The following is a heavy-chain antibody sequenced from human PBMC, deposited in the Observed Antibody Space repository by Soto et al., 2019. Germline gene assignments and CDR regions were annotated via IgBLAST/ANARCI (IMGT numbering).Heavy chain of an antibody. CDR3: ARDAGGQSGNFIFDN. CDR2: MWNHGRDK. Sequence: QVQLVESGGGVVQPGRSLRLSCAASGFSFSDYVMHWVRQAPGKGLEWVAVMWNHGRDKFYAESVKGRFTIARDNSKNTLYLQMNSLRAEDTAVYYCARDAGGQSGNFIFDNWGQGTLVTVSS. D-gene: IGHD1-26*01. J-gene: IGHJ4*02. CDR1: GFSFSDYV. V-gene: IGHV3-33*01.